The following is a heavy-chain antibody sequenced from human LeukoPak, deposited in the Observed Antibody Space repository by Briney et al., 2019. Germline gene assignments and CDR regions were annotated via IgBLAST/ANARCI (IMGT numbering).Heavy chain of an antibody. CDR2: IIPVLGVA. Sequence: SVKVSCKASGGTFSNYGLSWVRHAPGQGLEWMGRIIPVLGVATYAQKFQGRVTFTADTSTSTDYMELIGLRSEDTTVYYCARDEGSGSILTSHFDFWGQGTLVTVSS. CDR3: ARDEGSGSILTSHFDF. CDR1: GGTFSNYG. D-gene: IGHD3-10*01. V-gene: IGHV1-69*04. J-gene: IGHJ4*02.